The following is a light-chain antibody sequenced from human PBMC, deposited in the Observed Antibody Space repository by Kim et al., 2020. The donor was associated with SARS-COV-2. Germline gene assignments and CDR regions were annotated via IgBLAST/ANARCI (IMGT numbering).Light chain of an antibody. CDR3: SSYTSSSTYV. CDR1: SSDVGVYNY. Sequence: QPALTQPASVSGSPGQSITISCTGTSSDVGVYNYVSWYQQHPGKAPKLMIYDVNKRPSGVSDRFSGSKSGNTASLSISGLQAEDEADYYCSSYTSSSTYVFGTGTKVTVL. J-gene: IGLJ1*01. CDR2: DVN. V-gene: IGLV2-14*01.